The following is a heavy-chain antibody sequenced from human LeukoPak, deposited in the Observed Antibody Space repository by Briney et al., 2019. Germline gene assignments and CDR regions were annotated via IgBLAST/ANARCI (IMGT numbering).Heavy chain of an antibody. CDR1: GYSISTGYY. Sequence: SETLSLTCAVSGYSISTGYYWGWIRQPPGKGLEWIGSVFHTGSTYYNPSLKSRVTISLDMSMNQFSLRLSSVTAADTAVYYCARESPLIIAAESLWRFYYYMDVWGKGTTVTVSS. CDR3: ARESPLIIAAESLWRFYYYMDV. D-gene: IGHD6-13*01. V-gene: IGHV4-38-2*02. CDR2: VFHTGST. J-gene: IGHJ6*03.